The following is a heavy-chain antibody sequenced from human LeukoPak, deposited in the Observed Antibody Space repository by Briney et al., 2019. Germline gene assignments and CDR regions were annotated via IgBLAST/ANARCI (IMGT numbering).Heavy chain of an antibody. CDR3: AKDSRVLRFYMDV. D-gene: IGHD3-3*01. V-gene: IGHV3-23*01. J-gene: IGHJ6*03. CDR2: ISGSGGST. Sequence: PGGSLRLSCAASGFTFDDYGMSWVRQAPGKGLEWVSAISGSGGSTYYADSVKGRFTISRDNSKNTLYLQMNSLRAEDTAVYYCAKDSRVLRFYMDVWGKGTTVTISS. CDR1: GFTFDDYG.